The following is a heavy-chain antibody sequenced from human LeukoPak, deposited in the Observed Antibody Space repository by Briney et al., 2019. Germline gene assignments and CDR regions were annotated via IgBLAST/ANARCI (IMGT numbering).Heavy chain of an antibody. CDR1: GGSISSSSYY. Sequence: SETLSLTCTVSGGSISSSSYYWGWIRQPPGKGLEWIGSIYYSGSTYYNPSLKSRVTISVDTSKNQFSLKLSPVTAADTAVYYCARQYDYYDSSGYPHPNWFDPWGQETLVTVSS. V-gene: IGHV4-39*01. CDR3: ARQYDYYDSSGYPHPNWFDP. J-gene: IGHJ5*02. CDR2: IYYSGST. D-gene: IGHD3-22*01.